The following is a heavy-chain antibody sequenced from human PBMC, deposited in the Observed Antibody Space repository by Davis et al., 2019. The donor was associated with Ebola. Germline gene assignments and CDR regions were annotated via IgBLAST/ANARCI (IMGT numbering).Heavy chain of an antibody. Sequence: PGGSLRLSCAASGFTFSSYSMNWVRQAPGKGLEWVSSISSSSSYIYYADSVKGRFTIPRDNAKNSLYLQMNSLRAEDTAVYYCARDLGFNWFDPWGQGTLVTVSS. J-gene: IGHJ5*02. V-gene: IGHV3-21*01. CDR1: GFTFSSYS. CDR2: ISSSSSYI. CDR3: ARDLGFNWFDP.